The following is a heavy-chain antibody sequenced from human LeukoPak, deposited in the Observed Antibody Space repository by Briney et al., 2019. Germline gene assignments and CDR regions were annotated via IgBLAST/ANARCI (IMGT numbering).Heavy chain of an antibody. J-gene: IGHJ3*02. CDR1: GFTFSSYA. CDR3: ASDGGDTSGAFDI. V-gene: IGHV3-74*03. Sequence: PGRSLRLSCAASGFTFSSYAMHWVRQAPGKGLVWVSRINNDGSTTKYADSVKGRFTISRDNAKNTLYLQMSSLRAEDTAVYYCASDGGDTSGAFDIWGQGTMVTVSS. D-gene: IGHD3-16*01. CDR2: INNDGSTT.